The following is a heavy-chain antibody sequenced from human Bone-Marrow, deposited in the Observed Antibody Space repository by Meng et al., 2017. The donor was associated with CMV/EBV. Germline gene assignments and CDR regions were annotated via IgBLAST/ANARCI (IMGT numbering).Heavy chain of an antibody. CDR2: INPNDDT. CDR1: GYTVTDYY. Sequence: QVQLVQSGAEVKKPGASVKVSGKASGYTVTDYYIHWVRQAPGQWLEWMGWINPNDDTNYAQNFQGRVTMTRDMSINTVYMELSRLTSDDTAVYYCARSSGWSRFDYWGLGTLVTVSS. D-gene: IGHD6-19*01. V-gene: IGHV1-2*02. J-gene: IGHJ4*02. CDR3: ARSSGWSRFDY.